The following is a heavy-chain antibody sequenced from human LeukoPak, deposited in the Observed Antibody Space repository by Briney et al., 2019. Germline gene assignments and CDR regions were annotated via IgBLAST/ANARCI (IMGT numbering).Heavy chain of an antibody. CDR3: AKDRDGYGGNSVYPDFDY. CDR1: GFTFSSYA. D-gene: IGHD4-23*01. Sequence: GGSLRLSCAASGFTFSSYAMSWVRQAPGKGLEWVSAISGSGGSTYYADSVKGRFTISRDNSKNTLNLQMNSLRAEDTAVYYCAKDRDGYGGNSVYPDFDYWGQGTLVTVSS. V-gene: IGHV3-23*01. J-gene: IGHJ4*02. CDR2: ISGSGGST.